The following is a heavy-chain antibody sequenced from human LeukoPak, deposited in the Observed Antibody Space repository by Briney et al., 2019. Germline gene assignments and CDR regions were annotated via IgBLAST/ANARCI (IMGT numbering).Heavy chain of an antibody. CDR2: IIPIFGIA. CDR3: ARGGYYDSSGLIPYGMDV. CDR1: GGTFSNYA. D-gene: IGHD3-22*01. J-gene: IGHJ6*02. Sequence: ASVKVSCKASGGTFSNYAITWVRQAPGQGLEWMGGIIPIFGIANYGQKFQGRVTITADESTSTAYMELSSLRSEDTAVYYCARGGYYDSSGLIPYGMDVWGRGTTVTVSS. V-gene: IGHV1-69*13.